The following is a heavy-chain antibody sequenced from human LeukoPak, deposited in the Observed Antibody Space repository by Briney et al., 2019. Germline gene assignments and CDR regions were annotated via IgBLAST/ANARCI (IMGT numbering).Heavy chain of an antibody. J-gene: IGHJ3*01. V-gene: IGHV3-7*01. CDR1: GFTFSNYY. Sequence: GGSLRLSCAASGFTFSNYYMTWVRQAPGKGLEWVASIKQDGTDKYYVDSVKGRFTISRDNAKNSLYLHMNSLRAEDTAVYYCARDPRAYYYGSGNAFDFWGQGTMVTVSS. CDR2: IKQDGTDK. D-gene: IGHD3-10*01. CDR3: ARDPRAYYYGSGNAFDF.